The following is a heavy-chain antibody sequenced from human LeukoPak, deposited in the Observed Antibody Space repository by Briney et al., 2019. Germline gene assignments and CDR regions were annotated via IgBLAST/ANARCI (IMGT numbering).Heavy chain of an antibody. J-gene: IGHJ3*02. V-gene: IGHV3-30-3*01. CDR3: ARAPAGRAFDI. CDR1: GFTFSHYA. Sequence: SGGSLRLSCAASGFTFSHYAMHWVRQAPGKGLEWVAVISYDGSNKYYADSVKGRFTISRDNSKNTLYLQMNSLRAEDTAVYYCARAPAGRAFDIWGQGTMVTVSS. CDR2: ISYDGSNK.